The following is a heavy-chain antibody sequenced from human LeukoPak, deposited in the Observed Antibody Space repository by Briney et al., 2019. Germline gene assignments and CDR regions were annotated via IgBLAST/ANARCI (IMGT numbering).Heavy chain of an antibody. CDR1: GGSISSYY. CDR2: IYYSGST. D-gene: IGHD4-23*01. CDR3: ARVPRGGGKDGRRANFYYYYGMDV. V-gene: IGHV4-59*01. Sequence: SETLSLTCTVSGGSISSYYWSWIRQPPGKGLEWIGYIYYSGSTNYNPSLKSRVTISVDTSKNQFSLKLSSVTAADTAVYYCARVPRGGGKDGRRANFYYYYGMDVWGQGTTVTVSS. J-gene: IGHJ6*02.